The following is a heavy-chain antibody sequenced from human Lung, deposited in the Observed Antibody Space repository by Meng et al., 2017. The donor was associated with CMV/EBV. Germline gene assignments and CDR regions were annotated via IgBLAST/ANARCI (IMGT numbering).Heavy chain of an antibody. Sequence: GEXXKISCAASGFTVSNNYMNWVRQAPGKGLEWVSVIYSGGITYYADSVKGRFTISRDNSKNTLYLQMNSLRAEDTAVYYCARDRRGDSSGYVFGTGYFDLXGRGXLVTVSS. CDR1: GFTVSNNY. J-gene: IGHJ2*01. V-gene: IGHV3-53*01. CDR2: IYSGGIT. D-gene: IGHD3-22*01. CDR3: ARDRRGDSSGYVFGTGYFDL.